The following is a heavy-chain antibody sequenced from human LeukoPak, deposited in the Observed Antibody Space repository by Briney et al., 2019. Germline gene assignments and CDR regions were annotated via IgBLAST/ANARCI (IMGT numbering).Heavy chain of an antibody. CDR2: INSDGSST. V-gene: IGHV3-74*01. CDR1: GFTFSSYS. Sequence: GGSLRLSCAASGFTFSSYSMHWVRQAPGKGLVWVSRINSDGSSTSYADSVKGRFTISRDNAKNTLYLQMNSLRAEDTAVYYCARARGYYYYMDVWGKGTTVTVSS. J-gene: IGHJ6*03. CDR3: ARARGYYYYMDV.